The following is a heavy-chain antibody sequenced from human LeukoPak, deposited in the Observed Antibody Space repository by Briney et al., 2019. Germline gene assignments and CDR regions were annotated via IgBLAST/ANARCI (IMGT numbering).Heavy chain of an antibody. CDR2: INWNGGST. CDR1: GFIFDDHG. V-gene: IGHV3-20*04. J-gene: IGHJ4*02. D-gene: IGHD6-19*01. CDR3: AGGDRNGWYFDY. Sequence: GGSLRLSCAASGFIFDDHGMSWVRQVPGKGLEWVSGINWNGGSTDYADSVKGRFTISRDNAKNSLYLQMNSLRAEDTALYYCAGGDRNGWYFDYWGQGTLVTVSS.